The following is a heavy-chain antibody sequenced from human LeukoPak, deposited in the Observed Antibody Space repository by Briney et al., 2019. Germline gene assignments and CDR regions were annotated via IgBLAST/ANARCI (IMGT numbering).Heavy chain of an antibody. V-gene: IGHV3-74*01. Sequence: GGSLRLSCAASGFTFSDYYMHWVRQAPGKGLVWVSHLNGVGTKTGYADSVKGRFTISRDNAKNTLYLQMNSLRAEDTAVYYCARAGVPYAYELWAQGTMVTVSS. CDR3: ARAGVPYAYEL. CDR2: LNGVGTKT. J-gene: IGHJ3*01. CDR1: GFTFSDYY. D-gene: IGHD3-10*01.